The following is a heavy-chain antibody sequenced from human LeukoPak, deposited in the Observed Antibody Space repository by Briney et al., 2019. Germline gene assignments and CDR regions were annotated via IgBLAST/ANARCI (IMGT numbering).Heavy chain of an antibody. CDR2: ISAYNGNT. Sequence: ASVKVSCKTSGYTFINYAMHWVRQAPGQGLEWMGWISAYNGNTNYAQKLQGRVTMTTDTSTSTAYMELRSLRSDDTAVYYCARDLKRYSSSWYGWFDPWGQGTLVTVSS. J-gene: IGHJ5*02. V-gene: IGHV1-18*01. D-gene: IGHD6-13*01. CDR3: ARDLKRYSSSWYGWFDP. CDR1: GYTFINYA.